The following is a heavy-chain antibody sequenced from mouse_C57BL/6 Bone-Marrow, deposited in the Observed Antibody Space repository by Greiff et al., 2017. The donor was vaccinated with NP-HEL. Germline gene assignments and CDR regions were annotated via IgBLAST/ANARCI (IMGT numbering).Heavy chain of an antibody. V-gene: IGHV3-6*01. CDR2: ISYDGSN. CDR1: GYSITSGYY. J-gene: IGHJ2*01. CDR3: ARGWLLRFDY. Sequence: EVQLVESGPGLVKPSQSLSLTCSVTGYSITSGYYRNWIRQFPGNKLEWMGYISYDGSNNYNPSLKNRISITRDPSKNQFFLKLNSVTTEDTATYYCARGWLLRFDYWGQGTTLTVSS. D-gene: IGHD2-3*01.